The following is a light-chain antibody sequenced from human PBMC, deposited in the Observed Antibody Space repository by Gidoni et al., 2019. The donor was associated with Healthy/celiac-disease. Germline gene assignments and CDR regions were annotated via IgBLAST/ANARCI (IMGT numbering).Light chain of an antibody. J-gene: IGKJ1*01. Sequence: DVGMTQSPLSRPVTLGQPASFPGRSSQCLVYSDGNTYLSWFQQRPGQSPRRLIYNVSNRDSGVPDRFSGSGSGTDFTLKISRVEAEDVGVYYCMQGTHWPWTFGQGTKVEIK. CDR3: MQGTHWPWT. CDR1: QCLVYSDGNTY. CDR2: NVS. V-gene: IGKV2-30*01.